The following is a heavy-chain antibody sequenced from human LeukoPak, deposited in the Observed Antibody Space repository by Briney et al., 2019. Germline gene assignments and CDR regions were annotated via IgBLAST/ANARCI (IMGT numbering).Heavy chain of an antibody. Sequence: PGGSLRLSCAASGFTVSSNYMSWVRQAPGKGLEWVSVIYSGGNTYYADSVKGRFTISRDNSKNTLYLQMNSLRAGDTAVYYCARDSSDYGGKGVDYWGQGTLVTVSS. D-gene: IGHD4-23*01. J-gene: IGHJ4*02. CDR3: ARDSSDYGGKGVDY. V-gene: IGHV3-53*01. CDR1: GFTVSSNY. CDR2: IYSGGNT.